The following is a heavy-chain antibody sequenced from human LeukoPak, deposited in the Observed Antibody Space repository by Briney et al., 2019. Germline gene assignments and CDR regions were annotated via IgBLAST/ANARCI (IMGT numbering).Heavy chain of an antibody. CDR2: IYHSGST. J-gene: IGHJ4*02. D-gene: IGHD5-18*01. Sequence: SETLSLTCAVSGYSISSGYYWGWIRQPPGKGLGWIGSIYHSGSTYYNPSLKSRVTISVDTSKNQFSLKLSSVTAADTAVYYCARARGYSYGYLDYWGRGTLVTVSS. CDR3: ARARGYSYGYLDY. V-gene: IGHV4-38-2*01. CDR1: GYSISSGYY.